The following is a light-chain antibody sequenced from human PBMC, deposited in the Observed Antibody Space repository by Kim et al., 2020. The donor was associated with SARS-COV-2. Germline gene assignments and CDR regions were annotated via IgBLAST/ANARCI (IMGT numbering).Light chain of an antibody. CDR2: GVS. CDR1: QSVSSRY. Sequence: LSPGERATLSCRASQSVSSRYIAWYQVKPGHAPRLLIYGVSSRATGIPDRFSGSGSGTDFTLTIYGLEPEDFAVYYCQRYGSSRTFGQGTKVDIK. CDR3: QRYGSSRT. V-gene: IGKV3-20*01. J-gene: IGKJ1*01.